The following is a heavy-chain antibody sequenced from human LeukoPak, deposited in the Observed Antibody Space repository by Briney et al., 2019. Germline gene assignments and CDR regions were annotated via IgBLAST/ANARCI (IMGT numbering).Heavy chain of an antibody. V-gene: IGHV3-23*01. J-gene: IGHJ4*02. CDR2: ISGSGGST. CDR3: AKDLTPGSAPWDY. CDR1: GFTFSSYA. Sequence: GGSLRLSCAASGFTFSSYAMSWVRHAPGKGLEWVSAISGSGGSTYYADSVKGRFTISRDNSKNTLYLQMNSLRAEDTAVYYCAKDLTPGSAPWDYWGQGTLVTVSS. D-gene: IGHD3-9*01.